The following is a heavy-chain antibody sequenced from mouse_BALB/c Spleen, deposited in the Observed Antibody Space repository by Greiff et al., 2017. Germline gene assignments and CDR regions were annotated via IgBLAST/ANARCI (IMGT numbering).Heavy chain of an antibody. CDR1: GFNIKDTY. J-gene: IGHJ2*01. Sequence: VQLQQSGAELVKPGASVKLSCTASGFNIKDTYMHWVKQRPEQGLEWIGRIDPANGNTKYDPKFQGKATITADTSSNTAYLQLSSLTSEDTAVYYCVVRRGVDYWGKGTTLTVSS. D-gene: IGHD2-14*01. CDR3: VVRRGVDY. CDR2: IDPANGNT. V-gene: IGHV14-3*02.